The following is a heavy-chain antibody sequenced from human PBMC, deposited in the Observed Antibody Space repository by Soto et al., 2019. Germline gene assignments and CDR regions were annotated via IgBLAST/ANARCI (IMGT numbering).Heavy chain of an antibody. V-gene: IGHV1-69*06. Sequence: QVQLVQSGAEVKKPGSSVKVSCKASGGTFSSYAISWVRQAPGQGLEWMGGIIPIFGTANYGQKFQGRVTIAADKSTSTADMELSSLRSEETAVYYCARVPLPPDPVMSAGDAAGHFDYWGQGTLVTVSS. CDR1: GGTFSSYA. D-gene: IGHD6-13*01. CDR3: ARVPLPPDPVMSAGDAAGHFDY. CDR2: IIPIFGTA. J-gene: IGHJ4*02.